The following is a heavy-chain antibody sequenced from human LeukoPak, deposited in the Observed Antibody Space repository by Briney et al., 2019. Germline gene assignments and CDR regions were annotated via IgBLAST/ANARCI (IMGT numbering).Heavy chain of an antibody. J-gene: IGHJ4*02. Sequence: GGSLRLSCAASGYTFSSYGMHWVRQAPGKGLEWVAFIRYDGSNKYYADSVKGRFTISRDNSKNTLYLQMNSLRAEDTAVYYCARTYSSSSYSPFDYWGQGTLVTASS. CDR1: GYTFSSYG. D-gene: IGHD6-13*01. CDR3: ARTYSSSSYSPFDY. CDR2: IRYDGSNK. V-gene: IGHV3-30*02.